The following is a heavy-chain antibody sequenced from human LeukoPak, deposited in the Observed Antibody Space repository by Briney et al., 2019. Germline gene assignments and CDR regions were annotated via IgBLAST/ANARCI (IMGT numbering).Heavy chain of an antibody. J-gene: IGHJ6*03. CDR2: INPNSGGT. CDR3: AREEQYYDILTGYYSYYYYYMDV. D-gene: IGHD3-9*01. V-gene: IGHV1-2*06. Sequence: ASVKVSCKASGYTFTGYYMHWVRQAPGQGLEWMGRINPNSGGTNYAQKFQGRVTMTRDTSISTAYMELSRLRSDDMAVYYCAREEQYYDILTGYYSYYYYYMDVWGKGTTVTVSS. CDR1: GYTFTGYY.